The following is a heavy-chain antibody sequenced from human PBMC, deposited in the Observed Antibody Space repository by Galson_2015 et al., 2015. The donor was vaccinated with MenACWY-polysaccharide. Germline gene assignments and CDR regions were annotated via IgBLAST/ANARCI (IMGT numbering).Heavy chain of an antibody. CDR2: IKQDGSEK. Sequence: SLRLSCAASGFTFSGFWMSWVRQAPGKGLEWVANIKQDGSEKYYVDSVKGRFTISRGNAKNSLYLQMNSLRAEDTAVYYCARYRDSSGRRFDYWGQGTLVTVSS. CDR1: GFTFSGFW. CDR3: ARYRDSSGRRFDY. D-gene: IGHD6-19*01. J-gene: IGHJ4*02. V-gene: IGHV3-7*01.